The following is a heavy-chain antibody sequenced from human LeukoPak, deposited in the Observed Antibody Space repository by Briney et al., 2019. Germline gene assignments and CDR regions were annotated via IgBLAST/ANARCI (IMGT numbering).Heavy chain of an antibody. CDR3: ARGAAAADH. CDR1: GFTFSDYS. J-gene: IGHJ4*02. D-gene: IGHD6-13*01. V-gene: IGHV3-48*02. CDR2: ISTSSSIV. Sequence: GGSLRLSCAASGFTFSDYSMNWVRQAPGKGLEWVSYISTSSSIVYYADSVKGRFTISRDNAKKSLYLQMNSLGDDDTGVYYCARGAAAADHWGQGTPVTVSS.